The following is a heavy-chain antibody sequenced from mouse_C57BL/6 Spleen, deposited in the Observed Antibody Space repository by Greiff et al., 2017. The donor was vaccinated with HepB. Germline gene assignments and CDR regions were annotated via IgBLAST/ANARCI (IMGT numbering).Heavy chain of an antibody. CDR2: ISDGGSYT. J-gene: IGHJ2*01. V-gene: IGHV5-4*01. CDR3: ARDDKDYGSSFDY. Sequence: DVMLVESGGGLVKPGGSLKLSCAASGFTFSSYAMSWVRQTPEKRLEWVATISDGGSYTYYPDNVKGRFTISRDNAKNNLYLQMSHLKSEDTAMYYCARDDKDYGSSFDYWGQGTTLTVSS. CDR1: GFTFSSYA. D-gene: IGHD1-1*01.